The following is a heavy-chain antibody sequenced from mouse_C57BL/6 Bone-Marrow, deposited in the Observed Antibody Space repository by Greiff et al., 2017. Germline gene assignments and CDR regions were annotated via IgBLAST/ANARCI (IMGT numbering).Heavy chain of an antibody. J-gene: IGHJ2*01. CDR2: IYPGSGST. D-gene: IGHD3-3*01. CDR1: GYTFTSYW. Sequence: QVQLQQPGAELVKPGAYVKMSCKASGYTFTSYWITWVKQRPGQGLEWIGDIYPGSGSTNYNEKLKSKATLTVDTSSSTAYRQLSSLTSEDAAVYYCARYGTATGDYGGQGTTRTVSS. V-gene: IGHV1-55*01. CDR3: ARYGTATGDY.